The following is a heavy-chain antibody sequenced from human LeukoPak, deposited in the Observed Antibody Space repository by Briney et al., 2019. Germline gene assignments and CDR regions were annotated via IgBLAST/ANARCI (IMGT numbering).Heavy chain of an antibody. J-gene: IGHJ4*02. Sequence: GGSLRLSCVASGFTFNTYWMTWVRQAPGKGLEWVSMIKQDGSDKYYVDSVKGRFTISRDNAKNSLYLQMNSLRVEDTAVYSCARGYCTSTSCYNDYWGQGTLVTVSS. V-gene: IGHV3-7*01. CDR1: GFTFNTYW. CDR3: ARGYCTSTSCYNDY. CDR2: IKQDGSDK. D-gene: IGHD2-2*02.